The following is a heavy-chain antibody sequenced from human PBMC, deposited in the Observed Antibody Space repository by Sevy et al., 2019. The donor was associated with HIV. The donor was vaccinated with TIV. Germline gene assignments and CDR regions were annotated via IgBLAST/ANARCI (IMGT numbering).Heavy chain of an antibody. J-gene: IGHJ4*02. V-gene: IGHV1-2*02. CDR3: ARGDSLVVPPATVDY. Sequence: APVKVSCKASGYTFTDYYIHWVRQAPGQGLEWMGWINPHIGGTNFAQKFQGRVTMTRDTSISTAYLDLSRLRSDDTAIYYCARGDSLVVPPATVDYWGQGTLVTVSS. CDR1: GYTFTDYY. CDR2: INPHIGGT. D-gene: IGHD2-2*01.